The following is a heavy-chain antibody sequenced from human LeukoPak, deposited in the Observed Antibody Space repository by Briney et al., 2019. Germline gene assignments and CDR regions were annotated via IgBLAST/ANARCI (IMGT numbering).Heavy chain of an antibody. CDR2: ISAYNGNT. CDR1: GYTFTSYG. J-gene: IGHJ1*01. V-gene: IGHV1-18*01. D-gene: IGHD6-19*01. CDR3: ARDPIGGSGLEYFQH. Sequence: ASVKVSCKASGYTFTSYGISWVRQAPGQGLEWMGWISAYNGNTNYAQKLQGRVTMTTDTSTSTAYMELRSLRSDDTAVYYCARDPIGGSGLEYFQHWGQGTLVTVSS.